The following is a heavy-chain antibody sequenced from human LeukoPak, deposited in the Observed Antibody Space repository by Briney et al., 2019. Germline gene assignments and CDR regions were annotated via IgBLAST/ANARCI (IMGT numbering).Heavy chain of an antibody. Sequence: SETLSLTCTVSGGSISSYYWSWFRQPPGKGLEWIGYIYYSGSTNYNPSLKSRVTISVDTSKNQFSLKLSSVTAADTAVYYCAKAPTYYYDSSGYYWPNDAFDIWGQGTMVTVSS. CDR1: GGSISSYY. V-gene: IGHV4-59*08. CDR3: AKAPTYYYDSSGYYWPNDAFDI. D-gene: IGHD3-22*01. J-gene: IGHJ3*02. CDR2: IYYSGST.